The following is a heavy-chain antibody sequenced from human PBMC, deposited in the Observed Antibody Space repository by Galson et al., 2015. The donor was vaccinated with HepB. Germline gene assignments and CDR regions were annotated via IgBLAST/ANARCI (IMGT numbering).Heavy chain of an antibody. CDR1: RFTFSNSW. D-gene: IGHD6-19*01. Sequence: SLRLSCAASRFTFSNSWMSWVRQAPGKGLEWVGRIKSKTDGGTIDYAAPVKGRFTLSRDDSKNTLYLQMNSLQIEDTAVYYCATDWGYTTDWYPWANWGQGTLVTVSS. J-gene: IGHJ4*02. V-gene: IGHV3-15*01. CDR2: IKSKTDGGTI. CDR3: ATDWGYTTDWYPWAN.